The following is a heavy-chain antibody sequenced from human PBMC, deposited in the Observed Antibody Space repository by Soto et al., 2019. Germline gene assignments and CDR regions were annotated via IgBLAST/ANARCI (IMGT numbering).Heavy chain of an antibody. V-gene: IGHV1-24*01. Sequence: ASVKISCKVSGYTLTELSMHWVRQAPGKGLEWMGGFDPEDGETIYAQKFQGRVTMTEDTSTDTAYMELSSLRSEDTAVYYCATAPFFEMAKRPFECWGEGSLVAVSS. CDR1: GYTLTELS. J-gene: IGHJ4*02. CDR3: ATAPFFEMAKRPFEC. CDR2: FDPEDGET. D-gene: IGHD3-3*01.